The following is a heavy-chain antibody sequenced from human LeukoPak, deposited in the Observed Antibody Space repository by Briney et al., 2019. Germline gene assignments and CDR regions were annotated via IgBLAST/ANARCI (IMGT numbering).Heavy chain of an antibody. Sequence: GASVEVSCKASGGTFSSYAISWVRQAPGQGLEWMGRIIPILGIANYAQKFQGRVTITADKSTSTAYMELSSLRSEDTAVYYCARERYSSSSGFDPWGQGTLVTVSS. J-gene: IGHJ5*02. CDR1: GGTFSSYA. V-gene: IGHV1-69*04. D-gene: IGHD6-6*01. CDR2: IIPILGIA. CDR3: ARERYSSSSGFDP.